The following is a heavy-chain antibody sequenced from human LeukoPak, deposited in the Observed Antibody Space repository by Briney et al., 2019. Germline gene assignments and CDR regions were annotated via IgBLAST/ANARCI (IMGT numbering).Heavy chain of an antibody. Sequence: PGGSLRLSCAASGFTFSDYYMSWIRQAPGKGLEWVSYISSSGSTIYYADSVKGRFTISRDNAKNSLYLQMNSLRAEDTAVYYCARELPPELGYGSGIHGMDVWGQGTTVTVSS. CDR2: ISSSGSTI. CDR3: ARELPPELGYGSGIHGMDV. CDR1: GFTFSDYY. V-gene: IGHV3-11*04. D-gene: IGHD3-10*01. J-gene: IGHJ6*02.